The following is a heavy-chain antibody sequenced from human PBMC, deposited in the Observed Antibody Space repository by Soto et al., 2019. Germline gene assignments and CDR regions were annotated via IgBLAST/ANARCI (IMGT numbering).Heavy chain of an antibody. CDR3: ARDLSGTGLDI. V-gene: IGHV4-4*07. Sequence: QMQLHESGPGLVKPSETLSLTCNVSGDSIGRFYWSWIRQSAEKGLAWIGRVYSTGGTAYNPALKGRVTISLDRSTNHISLEMDSVTAADTAVYFCARDLSGTGLDIWGRGTRVTVSS. CDR2: VYSTGGT. D-gene: IGHD1-26*01. J-gene: IGHJ6*02. CDR1: GDSIGRFY.